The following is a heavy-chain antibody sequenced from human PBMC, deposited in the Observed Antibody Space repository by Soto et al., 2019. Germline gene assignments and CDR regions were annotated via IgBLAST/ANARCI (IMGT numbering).Heavy chain of an antibody. D-gene: IGHD5-18*01. CDR3: ARDMGDTAMATAFDY. J-gene: IGHJ4*02. V-gene: IGHV3-21*01. CDR2: ISSSSRYI. CDR1: GFTFSSCT. Sequence: PGGSLRLSCVASGFTFSSCTMNWVRQAPGKGLEWVSSISSSSRYIYYADSVKGRFTISRDNAKNSLYLQMNSLRAEDRAVYYCARDMGDTAMATAFDYWGQGTLVTVSS.